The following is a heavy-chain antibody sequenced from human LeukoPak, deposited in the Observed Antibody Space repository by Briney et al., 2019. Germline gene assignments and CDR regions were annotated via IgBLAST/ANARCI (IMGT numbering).Heavy chain of an antibody. V-gene: IGHV1-69*06. CDR2: IIPIFGTA. CDR1: GGTFSSYA. J-gene: IGHJ6*03. Sequence: SVKVSCKASGGTFSSYAISWVRQAPGQGLEWMGGIIPIFGTANYAQKFQGRVTITVDKSTSTAYMELSSLRSEDTAVYYCARGAPVRYYYYYMDVWGKGTTVTVSS. CDR3: ARGAPVRYYYYYMDV. D-gene: IGHD3-10*01.